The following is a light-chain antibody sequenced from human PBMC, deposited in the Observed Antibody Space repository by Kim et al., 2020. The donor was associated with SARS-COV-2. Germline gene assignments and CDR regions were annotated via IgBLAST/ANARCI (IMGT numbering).Light chain of an antibody. CDR2: GKN. CDR1: SLRNHY. J-gene: IGLJ2*01. CDR3: LPRDPNNTNPV. V-gene: IGLV3-19*01. Sequence: ALGQTVRIRCQGDSLRNHYASWFQKKPGQAPVLVSFGKNNRPAGIPDRFSGYNSGDTASLPITGDQADDEADYYCLPRDPNNTNPVFCGGTQLTV.